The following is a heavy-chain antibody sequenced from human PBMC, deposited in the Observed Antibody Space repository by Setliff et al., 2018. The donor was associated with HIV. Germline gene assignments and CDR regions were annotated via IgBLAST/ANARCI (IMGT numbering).Heavy chain of an antibody. CDR3: ARLVVVGDYFDY. CDR2: INPNSGGT. CDR1: GYSFTGYY. D-gene: IGHD2-15*01. Sequence: ASVKVSCKASGYSFTGYYMHWVRQAPGQGLEWMGWINPNSGGTNYAQKFQGWVTMTRDTSIGTAYMELNNLKSDDTAVYYCARLVVVGDYFDYWGQGTLVTVSS. V-gene: IGHV1-2*04. J-gene: IGHJ4*02.